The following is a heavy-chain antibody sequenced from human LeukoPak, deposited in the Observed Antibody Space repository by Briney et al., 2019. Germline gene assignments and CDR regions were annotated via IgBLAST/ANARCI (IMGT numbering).Heavy chain of an antibody. D-gene: IGHD2-15*01. CDR2: IYPTDSTT. J-gene: IGHJ4*02. Sequence: GESLTISCKTSGYPFISYWIGWVRQMPGEGLEFMGIIYPTDSTTRYSPSFQGQVTFSADKSVNTAYLQWTSLKASDSAIYFCARHMPHDGSYSDYWGQGTLVTVSS. V-gene: IGHV5-51*01. CDR3: ARHMPHDGSYSDY. CDR1: GYPFISYW.